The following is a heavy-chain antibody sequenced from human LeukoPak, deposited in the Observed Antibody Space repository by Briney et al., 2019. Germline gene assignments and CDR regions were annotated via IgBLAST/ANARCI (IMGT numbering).Heavy chain of an antibody. Sequence: SSETLSLTCTVSGGSISSSSYYWGWIRQPPGKGLEWIGSIYYSGSTYYNPSLKSRVTISVDTSKNQFSLKLSSVTAADTAVYYCARAPVSITMVRGVIRHFDYWGQGTLVTVSS. J-gene: IGHJ4*02. V-gene: IGHV4-39*07. CDR3: ARAPVSITMVRGVIRHFDY. D-gene: IGHD3-10*01. CDR1: GGSISSSSYY. CDR2: IYYSGST.